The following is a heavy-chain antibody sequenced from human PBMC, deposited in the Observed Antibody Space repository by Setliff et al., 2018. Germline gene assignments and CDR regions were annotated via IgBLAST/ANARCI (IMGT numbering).Heavy chain of an antibody. V-gene: IGHV4-61*02. Sequence: SETLSLTCTVSGGSISSDSDYWSWIRESAGKGLEWIGRIYASGSTEYNPSLGSRVTISVDTSRNQFSLQLSSVTSADTAIYYCTKGRVGLAARAGYWGQGTLVTVSS. CDR3: TKGRVGLAARAGY. CDR2: IYASGST. J-gene: IGHJ4*02. D-gene: IGHD1-26*01. CDR1: GGSISSDSDY.